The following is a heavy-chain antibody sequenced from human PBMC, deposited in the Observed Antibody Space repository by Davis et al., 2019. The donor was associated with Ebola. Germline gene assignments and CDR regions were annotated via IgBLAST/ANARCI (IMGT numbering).Heavy chain of an antibody. CDR2: ISYDGSNK. Sequence: GESLKISCAASGFTFSSYAMHWVRQAPGKGLEWVAVISYDGSNKYYADSVKGRFTISRDNSKNTLYLQMNSLRAEDTAVYYCARDRGGRVPAADYYYYMDVWGKGTTVTVSS. D-gene: IGHD2-2*01. CDR3: ARDRGGRVPAADYYYYMDV. V-gene: IGHV3-30-3*01. CDR1: GFTFSSYA. J-gene: IGHJ6*03.